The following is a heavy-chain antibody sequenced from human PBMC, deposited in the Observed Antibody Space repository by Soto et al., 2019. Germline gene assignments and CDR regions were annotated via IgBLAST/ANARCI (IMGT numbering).Heavy chain of an antibody. CDR2: ISGDGNTT. CDR3: TRGPRVDSAGTGAH. Sequence: EVQLVESGGGFVQPGGSLRLSCTASGFSFSTYWMHWVRQVPGKGPVWVSRISGDGNTTTYADSVKGRFTISRDNANNILYLEMNTLRAEDTAVYHCTRGPRVDSAGTGAHWGQGTLVTVSS. V-gene: IGHV3-74*03. CDR1: GFSFSTYW. D-gene: IGHD6-13*01. J-gene: IGHJ4*02.